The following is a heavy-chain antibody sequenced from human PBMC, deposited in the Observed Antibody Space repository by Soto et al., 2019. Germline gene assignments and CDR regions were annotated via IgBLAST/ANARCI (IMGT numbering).Heavy chain of an antibody. CDR2: IYWDDDK. D-gene: IGHD5-12*01. J-gene: IGHJ3*02. Sequence: QITLKESGPTLVKPTQTLTLTCTFSGFSLSTSGVGVGWIRQPPGKALEWLALIYWDDDKRYSPSLKSRLTLTKDTYKNQVVLTMTNRDPVDTATYYCAHSPIVATIRAFDIWGQGTMVTVSS. V-gene: IGHV2-5*02. CDR3: AHSPIVATIRAFDI. CDR1: GFSLSTSGVG.